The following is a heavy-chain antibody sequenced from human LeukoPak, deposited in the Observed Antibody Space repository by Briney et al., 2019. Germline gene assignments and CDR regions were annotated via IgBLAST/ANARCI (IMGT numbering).Heavy chain of an antibody. V-gene: IGHV3-23*01. CDR3: AKTGGYYDTSDLYRPDVFDI. J-gene: IGHJ3*02. D-gene: IGHD3-22*01. Sequence: PGGSLRLSCAASGFTFSNFAMSWVRQAPGKGLEWASAISGTGGNTFYTDSVTGRFTISRDNSKNTLYVQMNSLRAEDTAVYYCAKTGGYYDTSDLYRPDVFDIWGQGTVVTVSS. CDR1: GFTFSNFA. CDR2: ISGTGGNT.